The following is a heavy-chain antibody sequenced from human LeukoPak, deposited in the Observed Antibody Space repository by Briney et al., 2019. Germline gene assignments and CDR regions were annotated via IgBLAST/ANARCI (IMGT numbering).Heavy chain of an antibody. CDR2: ISWNSGSI. J-gene: IGHJ4*02. Sequence: PGRSLRLSCAAPGFTFDDYAMHWVRQAPGKGLEWVSGISWNSGSIGYADSVKGRFTISRDNAKNSLYLQMNSLRAEETAVYYCASDYYDSSGLGFDYWGQGTLVTVSS. CDR1: GFTFDDYA. D-gene: IGHD3-22*01. CDR3: ASDYYDSSGLGFDY. V-gene: IGHV3-9*01.